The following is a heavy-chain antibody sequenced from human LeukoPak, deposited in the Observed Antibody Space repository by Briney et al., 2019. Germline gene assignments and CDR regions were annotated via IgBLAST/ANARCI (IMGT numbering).Heavy chain of an antibody. V-gene: IGHV1-18*01. D-gene: IGHD3-22*01. CDR2: ISAYNGNT. J-gene: IGHJ4*02. CDR1: GYTFTSYG. CDR3: VRPTYDSSGYYRGLDY. Sequence: PGASVKVSCKASGYTFTSYGISWVRQAPGQGLEWMGWISAYNGNTNYAQKLQGRVTMTTDTSTSTAYMELRSLRSDDTAVYYCVRPTYDSSGYYRGLDYWGQGTLVTVSS.